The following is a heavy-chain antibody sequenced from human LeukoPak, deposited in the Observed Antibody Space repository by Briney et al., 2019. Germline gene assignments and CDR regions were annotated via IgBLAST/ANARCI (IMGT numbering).Heavy chain of an antibody. Sequence: GGALRLSCAASGFTFSNVWMNWVRQAPGKGLEWVGRIKSKTNVETTDFAAPVKGRFATSRDDSKNTLSLQMNSLKTEDTGVYYCTQGGTKAYSWGQGPLVTVS. D-gene: IGHD3-16*01. CDR3: TQGGTKAYS. J-gene: IGHJ4*02. CDR2: IKSKTNVETT. CDR1: GFTFSNVW. V-gene: IGHV3-15*01.